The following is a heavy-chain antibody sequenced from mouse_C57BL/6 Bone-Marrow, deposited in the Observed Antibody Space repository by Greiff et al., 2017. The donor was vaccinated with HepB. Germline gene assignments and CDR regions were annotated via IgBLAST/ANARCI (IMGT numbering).Heavy chain of an antibody. V-gene: IGHV5-9-1*02. J-gene: IGHJ3*01. CDR3: TRGGLWFAY. CDR2: ISSGGDYI. Sequence: EVMLVESGEGLVKPGGSLKLSCAASGFTFSSYAMSWVRQTPEKRLEWVAYISSGGDYIYYADTVKGRFTISSDNARNTLYLQMSSLKSEDTAMYYCTRGGLWFAYWGQGTLVTVSA. CDR1: GFTFSSYA.